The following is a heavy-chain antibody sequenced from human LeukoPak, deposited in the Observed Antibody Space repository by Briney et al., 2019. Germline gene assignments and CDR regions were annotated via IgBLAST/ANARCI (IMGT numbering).Heavy chain of an antibody. D-gene: IGHD5-12*01. CDR1: GGSIHSGNCY. Sequence: SQTLSLTRTVSGGSIHSGNCYWRWLRQPAGTGLQWIGRVDSSGSTNYHPSLESRVAISVDTSKNQFSLKLSSVTAADTALYYCARAPPWLLYAFDIWGQGTMVTVSS. CDR2: VDSSGST. J-gene: IGHJ3*02. V-gene: IGHV4-61*02. CDR3: ARAPPWLLYAFDI.